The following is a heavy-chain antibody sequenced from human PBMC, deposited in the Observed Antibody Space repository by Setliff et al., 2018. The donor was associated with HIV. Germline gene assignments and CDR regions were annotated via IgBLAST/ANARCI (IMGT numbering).Heavy chain of an antibody. Sequence: LSLTCTVSGVSISSSSYYWGWIRQPPGKGLEWIGSIYYSGSTYYNPSLKSRVTISVDTSKNQFSLKLSWVTAADTAVYYCARVSGPEGNYVAYNHYYMDVWGKGTTVTVSS. CDR3: ARVSGPEGNYVAYNHYYMDV. J-gene: IGHJ6*03. CDR1: GVSISSSSYY. D-gene: IGHD4-4*01. CDR2: IYYSGST. V-gene: IGHV4-39*01.